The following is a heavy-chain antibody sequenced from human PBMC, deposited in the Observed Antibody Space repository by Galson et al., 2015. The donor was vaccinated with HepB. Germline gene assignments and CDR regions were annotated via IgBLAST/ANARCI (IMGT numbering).Heavy chain of an antibody. J-gene: IGHJ5*01. CDR1: GFTFDDFA. V-gene: IGHV3-9*01. Sequence: SLRLSCAASGFTFDDFAMHWVRQVPGKGLEWVSTITWNSGHRDYAGSVKGRFTISWDNAMNSLYLQMNSLRFENTALYYCAKHSAMAAVGVEVASWGQESWSPSPQ. CDR3: AKHSAMAAVGVEVAS. D-gene: IGHD5-24*01. CDR2: ITWNSGHR.